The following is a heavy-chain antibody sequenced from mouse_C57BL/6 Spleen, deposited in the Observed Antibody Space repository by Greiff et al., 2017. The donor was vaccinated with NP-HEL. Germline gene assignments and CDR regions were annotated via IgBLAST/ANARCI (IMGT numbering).Heavy chain of an antibody. D-gene: IGHD1-1*01. CDR1: GYTFTDYE. Sequence: VQLQQSGAELVRPGASVTLSCKASGYTFTDYEMHWVKQTPVHGLEWIGAIDPETGGTAYNQKFKGKAILTADKSSSTAYMELRSLTSEDSAVYYCTRGYYYGTPYAMDYWGQGTSVTVSS. J-gene: IGHJ4*01. CDR3: TRGYYYGTPYAMDY. V-gene: IGHV1-15*01. CDR2: IDPETGGT.